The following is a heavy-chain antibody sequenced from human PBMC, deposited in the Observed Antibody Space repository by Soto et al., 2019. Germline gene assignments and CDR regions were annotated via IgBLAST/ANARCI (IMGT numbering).Heavy chain of an antibody. V-gene: IGHV3-15*01. Sequence: GGSLRLSCAASGFTFSNAWMSWVRQAPGKGLEWVGRIKSKTDGGTTDYAAPVKGRFTISRDDSKNTLYLQMNSLKTEDTAVYYCTTQTIAAAGTHEVVDYWGQGTLVTVSS. CDR1: GFTFSNAW. J-gene: IGHJ4*02. D-gene: IGHD6-13*01. CDR2: IKSKTDGGTT. CDR3: TTQTIAAAGTHEVVDY.